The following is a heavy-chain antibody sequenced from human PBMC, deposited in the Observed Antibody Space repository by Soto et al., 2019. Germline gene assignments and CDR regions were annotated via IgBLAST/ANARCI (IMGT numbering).Heavy chain of an antibody. V-gene: IGHV1-8*01. CDR1: GYTFTSYD. D-gene: IGHD2-15*01. CDR3: ARGRSPDIVVVVAACYVGY. Sequence: QVQLVQSGAEMKKPVASVKVSCKASGYTFTSYDINWVRQATGQGLEWMGWMNPNRRNTGYAQQFQGGVTMTSTTSISPAYMEVSSLKSEDTAVYYCARGRSPDIVVVVAACYVGYWGQGTLVTVSS. CDR2: MNPNRRNT. J-gene: IGHJ4*02.